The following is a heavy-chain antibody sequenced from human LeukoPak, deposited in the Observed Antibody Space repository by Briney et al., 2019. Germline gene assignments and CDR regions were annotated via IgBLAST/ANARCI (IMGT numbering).Heavy chain of an antibody. CDR1: GFTFSSYW. V-gene: IGHV3-7*01. CDR2: IKQDGSEK. CDR3: ASLDSVGYYFDY. J-gene: IGHJ4*02. D-gene: IGHD2-15*01. Sequence: GGSLRLSCAASGFTFSSYWMSWVRQAPGKGLEWVANIKQDGSEKYYVDSVKGRVTISRDNAKNSLYLQMNSLRAEDTAVYYCASLDSVGYYFDYWGQGTLVTVSS.